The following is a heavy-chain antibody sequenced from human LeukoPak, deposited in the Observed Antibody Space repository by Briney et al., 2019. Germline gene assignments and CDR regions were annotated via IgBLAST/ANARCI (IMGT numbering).Heavy chain of an antibody. Sequence: GGSLRLSCAASGFTFDDYAMHWVRQAPGKGLEWVSGISWNSGSIGYADSVKGRFTISRDNAKNSLYLQVNSLRAEDTALYYCAKGVRMVRGVIIPWFDPWGQGTLVTVSS. CDR2: ISWNSGSI. V-gene: IGHV3-9*01. CDR3: AKGVRMVRGVIIPWFDP. J-gene: IGHJ5*02. D-gene: IGHD3-10*01. CDR1: GFTFDDYA.